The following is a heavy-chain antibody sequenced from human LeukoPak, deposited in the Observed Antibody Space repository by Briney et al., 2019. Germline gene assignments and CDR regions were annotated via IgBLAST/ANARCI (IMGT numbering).Heavy chain of an antibody. V-gene: IGHV3-73*01. D-gene: IGHD5-24*01. Sequence: GGSLRLSCAASGFTFSGSAMHWVRQASGKGLEWVGRTRSKANSYATAYAASVKGRFTISRDDSKNTAYLQMNSLKTEDTAVYYCSSSDGPDYYYYYYMDVWGKGTTVTVSS. J-gene: IGHJ6*03. CDR2: TRSKANSYAT. CDR1: GFTFSGSA. CDR3: SSSDGPDYYYYYYMDV.